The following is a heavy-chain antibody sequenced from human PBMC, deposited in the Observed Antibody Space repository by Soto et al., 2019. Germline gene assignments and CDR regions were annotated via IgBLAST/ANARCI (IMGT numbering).Heavy chain of an antibody. J-gene: IGHJ4*02. CDR3: TGEGGAY. D-gene: IGHD3-16*01. CDR2: MSYDGSNK. V-gene: IGHV3-30-3*01. CDR1: GFTISSYA. Sequence: QVQLEESGGGVVQPGRSLRLSCAASGFTISSYAMHWVRRAPGKGLEWMAVMSYDGSNKYYADSVKGRFTISRDNSKNTLYLQRNSLRPGDTALYYCTGEGGAYWGQGPLVIVSS.